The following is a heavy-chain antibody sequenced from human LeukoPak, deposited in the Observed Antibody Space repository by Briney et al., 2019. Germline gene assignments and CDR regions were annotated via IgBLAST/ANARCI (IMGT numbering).Heavy chain of an antibody. J-gene: IGHJ6*03. CDR1: GFTFSSYS. CDR2: IYSGGST. CDR3: ARDSYYMDV. V-gene: IGHV3-53*01. Sequence: GGSLRLSCAASGFTFSSYSMNWVRQAPGKGLEWVSVIYSGGSTYYADSVKGRFTISRDNSKNTLYLQMNSLRAEDTAVYYCARDSYYMDVWGKGTTVTISS.